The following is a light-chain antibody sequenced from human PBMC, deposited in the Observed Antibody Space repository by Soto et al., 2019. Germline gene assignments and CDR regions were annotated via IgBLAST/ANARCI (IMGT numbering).Light chain of an antibody. CDR3: QQYYDWPIT. J-gene: IGKJ5*01. Sequence: EIVLTQSPATLSVSPGERATLSCRASQSISSLLAWYQQKPGQAPRLLIYGASTRATGIPATFSGSGSGTDFTLTISSLQSEDFAVYSCQQYYDWPITFGQGTRLDIK. V-gene: IGKV3-15*01. CDR2: GAS. CDR1: QSISSL.